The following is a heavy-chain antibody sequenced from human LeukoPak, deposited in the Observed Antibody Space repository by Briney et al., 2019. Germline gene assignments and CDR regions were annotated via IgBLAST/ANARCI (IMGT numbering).Heavy chain of an antibody. D-gene: IGHD2-15*01. Sequence: ASETLSLTCAVYGGSFSGYYWSWIRQPPGKGLEWIGEINHSGSTNYNPSLKSRVTISVDTSKNQFSLKLSSVTAADTAVYYCARIGYCSGGSCYSGGRSQYYYYGMDVWGQGTTVTVSS. CDR1: GGSFSGYY. CDR3: ARIGYCSGGSCYSGGRSQYYYYGMDV. V-gene: IGHV4-34*01. J-gene: IGHJ6*02. CDR2: INHSGST.